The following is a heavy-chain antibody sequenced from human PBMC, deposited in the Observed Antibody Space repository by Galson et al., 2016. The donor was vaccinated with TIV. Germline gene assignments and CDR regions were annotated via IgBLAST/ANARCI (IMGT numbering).Heavy chain of an antibody. V-gene: IGHV3-11*01. CDR2: ISASGNTI. D-gene: IGHD3-16*02. CDR1: GFNFSDYY. J-gene: IGHJ4*02. Sequence: SLRLSCAASGFNFSDYYMTWVRQAPGKGLEWIAYISASGNTISYPDSVKGRFTVSRDNPKNSVFLQMNNLRVDDTAVYYGSRGPGRDYAWTTYLYSPAYYFEYWGQGTLVPVST. CDR3: SRGPGRDYAWTTYLYSPAYYFEY.